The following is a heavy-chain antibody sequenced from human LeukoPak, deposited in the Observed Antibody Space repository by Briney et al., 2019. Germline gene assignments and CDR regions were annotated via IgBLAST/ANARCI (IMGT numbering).Heavy chain of an antibody. J-gene: IGHJ1*01. CDR3: ARAPSEIGGYYPEYFRH. V-gene: IGHV3-74*01. CDR2: IKSDGST. Sequence: GGSLRLSCAASGFTFSSYWMHWVRQAPGKGLVWVSRIKSDGSTNYADSVKGRFTISRDNDKNTISLQMNSLSAEDTGVYYCARAPSEIGGYYPEYFRHWGQGTLVTVSS. CDR1: GFTFSSYW. D-gene: IGHD3-22*01.